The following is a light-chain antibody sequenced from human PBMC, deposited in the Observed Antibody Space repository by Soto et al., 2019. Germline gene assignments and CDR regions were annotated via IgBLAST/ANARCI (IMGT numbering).Light chain of an antibody. CDR1: QSVGSD. CDR3: QQRSEWPIT. CDR2: DAS. Sequence: EIVMTQSPATLSVSPGERATLSCRASQSVGSDLSCYQQKPVQAPRLVIYDASSRATGIPDRFSGSGSGTDFTLTIISLEPEDFAVYYCQQRSEWPITFGQGTRLEIK. V-gene: IGKV3-11*01. J-gene: IGKJ5*01.